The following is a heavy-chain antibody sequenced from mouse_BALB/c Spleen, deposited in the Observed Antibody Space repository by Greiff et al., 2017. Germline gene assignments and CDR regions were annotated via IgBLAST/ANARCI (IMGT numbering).Heavy chain of an antibody. V-gene: IGHV5-6-4*01. CDR1: GFTFSSYT. CDR3: TRDYGTYFDV. Sequence: EVMLVESGGGLVKPGGSLKLSCAASGFTFSSYTMSWVRQTPEKRLEWVATISSGGSYTYYPDSVKGRFTISRDNAKNTLYLQMSSLKSEDTAMYYCTRDYGTYFDVWGAGTTVTVSS. D-gene: IGHD2-1*01. J-gene: IGHJ1*01. CDR2: ISSGGSYT.